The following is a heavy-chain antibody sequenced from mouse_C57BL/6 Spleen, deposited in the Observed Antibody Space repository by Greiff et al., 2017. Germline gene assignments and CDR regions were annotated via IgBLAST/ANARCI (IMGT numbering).Heavy chain of an antibody. CDR1: GYAFSSSW. CDR3: ARSGRQLMPSYDAMDY. CDR2: IYPGDGDT. V-gene: IGHV1-82*01. D-gene: IGHD3-2*02. Sequence: QVQLKQSGPELVKPGASVKISCKASGYAFSSSWMNWVKQRPGKGLEWIGRIYPGDGDTNYNGKFKGKATLTADKSSSPAYMQLSSLTSEDSAVNICARSGRQLMPSYDAMDYWGQGTSVTVSS. J-gene: IGHJ4*01.